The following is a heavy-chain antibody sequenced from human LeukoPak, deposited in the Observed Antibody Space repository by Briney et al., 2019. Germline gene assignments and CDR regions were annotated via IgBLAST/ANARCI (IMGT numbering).Heavy chain of an antibody. J-gene: IGHJ6*02. V-gene: IGHV4-34*01. Sequence: SETLSLTCAVYGGSFSGYYWSWIRQPPGKGLEWFGEINHSGSTNYNPSLKSRVTISVDTSNNQFSLKLSSVTAADTAVYYCARGLGLYYYYGMDVWGQGTTVTVSS. CDR2: INHSGST. CDR3: ARGLGLYYYYGMDV. CDR1: GGSFSGYY. D-gene: IGHD2-21*01.